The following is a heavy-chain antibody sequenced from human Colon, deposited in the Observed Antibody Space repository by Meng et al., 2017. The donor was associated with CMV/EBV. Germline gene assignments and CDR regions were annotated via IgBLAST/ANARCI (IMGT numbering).Heavy chain of an antibody. D-gene: IGHD6-13*01. CDR3: VRESWYFEF. J-gene: IGHJ4*02. CDR1: CYHVPANH. Sequence: VQLGTAGSDVKEPADVVMVSGKTFCYHVPANHLSWVRPAAVQGPQWMGCIYPQDGGTYFAQKFKDRVTLTRDTSITTAYMELSGLISDDKAIYYCVRESWYFEFWGEGTLVTVSS. V-gene: IGHV1-2*02. CDR2: IYPQDGGT.